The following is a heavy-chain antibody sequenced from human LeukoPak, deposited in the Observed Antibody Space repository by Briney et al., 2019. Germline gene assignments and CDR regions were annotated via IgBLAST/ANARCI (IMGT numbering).Heavy chain of an antibody. D-gene: IGHD3-22*01. J-gene: IGHJ4*02. CDR3: ARCDSSGYYFDY. Sequence: GGSLRLSCAASGFTVINHYMSWVRQAPGNGLEWVSVIYSGGSTYYADSVKGRFTISRDNSKNTLYLQMNSLRAEDTAVYYCARCDSSGYYFDYWGQGTLVTVSS. CDR1: GFTVINHY. V-gene: IGHV3-66*01. CDR2: IYSGGST.